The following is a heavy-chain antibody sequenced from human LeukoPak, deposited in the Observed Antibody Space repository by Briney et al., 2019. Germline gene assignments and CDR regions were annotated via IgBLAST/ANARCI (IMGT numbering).Heavy chain of an antibody. CDR3: ARALGGSQYDY. J-gene: IGHJ4*02. Sequence: SETLSLTCTVSGGSISSGGYYWSWLRQHPGTGLEWIGYIYYSGSTYYNPTLKSRVTISVDTSKNQFSLKLSSVTAADTAVYYCARALGGSQYDYWGQGTLVTVSS. D-gene: IGHD2-15*01. CDR1: GGSISSGGYY. CDR2: IYYSGST. V-gene: IGHV4-31*03.